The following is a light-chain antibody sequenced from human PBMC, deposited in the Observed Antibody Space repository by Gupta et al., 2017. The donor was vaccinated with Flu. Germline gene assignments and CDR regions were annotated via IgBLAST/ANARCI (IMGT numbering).Light chain of an antibody. V-gene: IGKV1-39*01. CDR3: QQSFTIPRT. CDR2: STC. Sequence: DIQLTQSPASLSASVGDRVTITCRASQSISTYLNWYLQRPGEAPHLLIFSTCRLPRGAPSRFSGSGSGTNFSLTVTSLQTADFGTFYCQQSFTIPRTFGQGTRL. J-gene: IGKJ2*01. CDR1: QSISTY.